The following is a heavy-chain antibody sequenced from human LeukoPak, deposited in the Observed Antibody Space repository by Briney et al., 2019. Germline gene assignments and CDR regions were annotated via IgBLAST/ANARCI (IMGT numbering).Heavy chain of an antibody. CDR1: GFTFSSFA. CDR3: AREPYSSGWYFSYYFDY. CDR2: ISGSGGST. Sequence: GGSLRLSCAASGFTFSSFALSWVRQAPGKGLEWVSSISGSGGSTSYADSVKGRFAISRDNSKNTLYLQMNSLRAEDTAVYYCAREPYSSGWYFSYYFDYWGQGTLVTVSS. D-gene: IGHD6-19*01. V-gene: IGHV3-23*01. J-gene: IGHJ4*02.